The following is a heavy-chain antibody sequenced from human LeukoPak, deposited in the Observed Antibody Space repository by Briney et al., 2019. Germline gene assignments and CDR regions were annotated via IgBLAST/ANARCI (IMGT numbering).Heavy chain of an antibody. D-gene: IGHD3-22*01. CDR2: IYYSGST. Sequence: PSETLSLTCTVSGGSISSSSYYWGWIRQPPGKGLEWIGSIYYSGSTYYNPSLKSRVTISVDTSKNQFSLKLSSVTAADTAVYYCARQGRKRTMIVVVITTSFDYWGQGTLVTVSS. CDR1: GGSISSSSYY. CDR3: ARQGRKRTMIVVVITTSFDY. J-gene: IGHJ4*02. V-gene: IGHV4-39*01.